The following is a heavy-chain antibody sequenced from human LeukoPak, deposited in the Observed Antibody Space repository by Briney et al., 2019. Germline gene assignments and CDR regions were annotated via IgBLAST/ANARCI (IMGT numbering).Heavy chain of an antibody. J-gene: IGHJ4*02. CDR2: ISSGGSTI. V-gene: IGHV3-48*03. CDR3: ARGATQIDY. CDR1: GFTFSSYE. D-gene: IGHD1-26*01. Sequence: GGSLRLSCAASGFTFSSYEMNWVRQAPGKGLEWVSYISSGGSTIYYADSVKGRFTISRDNAKNSLYLQMNSLRAEGTAVYYCARGATQIDYWGQGTLVTVSS.